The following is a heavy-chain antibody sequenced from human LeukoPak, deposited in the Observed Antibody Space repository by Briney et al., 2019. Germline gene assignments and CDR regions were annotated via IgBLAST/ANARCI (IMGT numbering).Heavy chain of an antibody. CDR3: VVVLVPAAVWQFDL. V-gene: IGHV3-33*03. CDR2: IGVDGSKK. J-gene: IGHJ2*01. CDR1: GFTFSNSG. Sequence: PGTSLRLSCAASGFTFSNSGMHWVRQAPGKGLEWVALIGVDGSKKYYADSLKGRITISRDNSRNTLDLQMSSLRVEDTAVYYCVVVLVPAAVWQFDLWGRGTLVTVSS. D-gene: IGHD2-2*01.